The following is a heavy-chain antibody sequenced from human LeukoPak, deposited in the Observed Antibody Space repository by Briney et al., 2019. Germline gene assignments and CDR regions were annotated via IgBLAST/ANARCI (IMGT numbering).Heavy chain of an antibody. CDR2: IIPIFATA. V-gene: IGHV1-69*13. D-gene: IGHD3-9*01. CDR1: GGTFSSYA. J-gene: IGHJ3*02. Sequence: SVTLSCKASGGTFSSYAISWVRQAPGQGLEWMGGIIPIFATATYAQKIQGRVTITADESTSTAYMELSSRRSEDTAVYYCARNRHVLRYLDWSNEGDDAFDIWGQGTMVTVSS. CDR3: ARNRHVLRYLDWSNEGDDAFDI.